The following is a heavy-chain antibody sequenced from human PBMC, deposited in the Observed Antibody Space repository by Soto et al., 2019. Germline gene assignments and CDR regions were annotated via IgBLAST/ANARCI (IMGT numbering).Heavy chain of an antibody. CDR2: ISGAGDKT. V-gene: IGHV3-23*01. D-gene: IGHD3-3*01. CDR1: EFTFSRYA. Sequence: VGSLRLSCAASEFTFSRYAMYWVRQAPGKGLEWVSAISGAGDKTFYAEPVRGRFTISRDNSENTLFLQMNSLRAEDTAIYYCVKATSAAPFGYYGMDVWGQGNTVTVSS. CDR3: VKATSAAPFGYYGMDV. J-gene: IGHJ6*02.